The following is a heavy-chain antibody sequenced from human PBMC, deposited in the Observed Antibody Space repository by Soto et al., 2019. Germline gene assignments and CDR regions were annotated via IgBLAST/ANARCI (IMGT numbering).Heavy chain of an antibody. CDR2: IWFDGSNK. V-gene: IGHV3-33*01. CDR1: GFSFSSYG. D-gene: IGHD3-16*01. J-gene: IGHJ6*03. CDR3: ARDSVSGGYYYMDV. Sequence: GGSLRLSCAASGFSFSSYGMHWVRQAPGKGLEWVAVIWFDGSNKYYADSVKGRFTISRDNSQNTLYLQMISLRAEDTALYYCARDSVSGGYYYMDVWGKGTTVTVSS.